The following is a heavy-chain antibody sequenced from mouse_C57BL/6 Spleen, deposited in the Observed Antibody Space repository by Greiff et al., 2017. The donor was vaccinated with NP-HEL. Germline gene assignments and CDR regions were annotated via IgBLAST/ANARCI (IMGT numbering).Heavy chain of an antibody. V-gene: IGHV5-12*01. CDR3: ARASDYDTFDY. D-gene: IGHD2-4*01. CDR1: GFTFSDYY. J-gene: IGHJ2*01. Sequence: DVKLVESGGGLVQPGGSLKLSCAASGFTFSDYYMYWVRQTPEKRLEWVAYISNGGGSTYYPDTVKGRFTISRDNAKNTLYLQMSRLKSEDTAMYYCARASDYDTFDYWGQGTTLTVSS. CDR2: ISNGGGST.